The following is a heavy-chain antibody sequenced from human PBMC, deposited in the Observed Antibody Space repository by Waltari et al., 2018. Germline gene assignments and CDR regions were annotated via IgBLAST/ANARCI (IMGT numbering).Heavy chain of an antibody. CDR2: IYYSGST. CDR3: ARDDCGGDCYSRYFDL. CDR1: GGSISRGGYY. D-gene: IGHD2-21*01. J-gene: IGHJ2*01. Sequence: QVQLQESGPGLVKPSQILSLTCTVSGGSISRGGYYWSWIRQHPGKGLEWIGYIYYSGSTYYNPSLKSRVTISVDTSKNQFSLKLSSVTAADTAVYYCARDDCGGDCYSRYFDLWGRGTLVTVSS. V-gene: IGHV4-31*03.